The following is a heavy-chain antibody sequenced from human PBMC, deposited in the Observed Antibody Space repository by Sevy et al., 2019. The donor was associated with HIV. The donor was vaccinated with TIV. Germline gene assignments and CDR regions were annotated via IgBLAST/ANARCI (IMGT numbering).Heavy chain of an antibody. D-gene: IGHD3-3*01. CDR2: IWYDGSNK. V-gene: IGHV3-33*01. J-gene: IGHJ6*02. CDR1: GFTFSSYG. CDR3: ARGIVQDYDFWSGRGGYGMDV. Sequence: GSLRLSCAASGFTFSSYGMHWVRQAPGKGLEWVAVIWYDGSNKYYADSVKGRFTISRDNSKNTRYLQMNSLGAEDTAEYYCARGIVQDYDFWSGRGGYGMDVWGQGTTVTVSS.